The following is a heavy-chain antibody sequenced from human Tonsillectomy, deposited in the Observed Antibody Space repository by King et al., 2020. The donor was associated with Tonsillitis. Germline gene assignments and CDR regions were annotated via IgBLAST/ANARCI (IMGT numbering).Heavy chain of an antibody. D-gene: IGHD2-2*01. CDR3: TTDCSNTNCYGWAWFDT. Sequence: VQLVESGGGLVKPGGSVRLSCAASGFTFNHAWMSWVRQAPGKGLEWVGHIKSKSDGETTDYAAPVKGRFTISRDDSKKTLYLQMNGVKTEDTAVYYCTTDCSNTNCYGWAWFDTWGQGSLVTVSS. CDR1: GFTFNHAW. CDR2: IKSKSDGETT. V-gene: IGHV3-15*01. J-gene: IGHJ5*02.